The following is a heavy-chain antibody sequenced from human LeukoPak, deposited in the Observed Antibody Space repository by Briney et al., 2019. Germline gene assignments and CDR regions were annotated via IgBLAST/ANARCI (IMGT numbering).Heavy chain of an antibody. CDR2: TYYRSKWYN. V-gene: IGHV6-1*01. Sequence: SQTLSLTCAISGDSVSSNSAAWNWIRQSPSRGLEWLGRTYYRSKWYNDYAVSVKSRITINPDTSKNQFSLQLNSVTAADTAVYFCARGRVSSSTWYSTYYYFFYMDFWGKGTTVTVSS. CDR3: ARGRVSSSTWYSTYYYFFYMDF. D-gene: IGHD4-11*01. J-gene: IGHJ6*03. CDR1: GDSVSSNSAA.